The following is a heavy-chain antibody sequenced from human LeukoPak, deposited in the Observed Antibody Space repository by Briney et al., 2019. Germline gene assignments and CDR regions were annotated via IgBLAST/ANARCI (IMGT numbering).Heavy chain of an antibody. V-gene: IGHV1-69*02. CDR3: ARGLVVVTHAAFDI. D-gene: IGHD3-22*01. CDR2: IIPILGIA. CDR1: GGTFSSYT. Sequence: GASVKVSCKASGGTFSSYTISWVRQAPGQGLEWMGRIIPILGIANYAQKFQGRVTITADKSTSTAYMELSSLRPEDTAVYYCARGLVVVTHAAFDIWGQGTMVTVSS. J-gene: IGHJ3*02.